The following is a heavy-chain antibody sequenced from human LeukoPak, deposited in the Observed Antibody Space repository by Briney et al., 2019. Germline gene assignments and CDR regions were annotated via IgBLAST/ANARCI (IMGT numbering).Heavy chain of an antibody. CDR3: ARENGYRRGFDY. D-gene: IGHD6-13*01. J-gene: IGHJ4*02. CDR1: GGTFSSYA. V-gene: IGHV1-46*01. CDR2: INASGGST. Sequence: ASVKVSCKASGGTFSSYAISWVRQAPGQGLEWMGIINASGGSTSYAQKVQGRVTMTRDTSTSTIYMELSSLRSEDTAVYYCARENGYRRGFDYWGRGTLVTVSS.